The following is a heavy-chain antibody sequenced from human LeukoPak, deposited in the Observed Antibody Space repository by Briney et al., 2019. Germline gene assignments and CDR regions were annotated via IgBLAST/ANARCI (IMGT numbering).Heavy chain of an antibody. J-gene: IGHJ4*02. CDR3: ARGGSGWSNFDY. D-gene: IGHD6-19*01. CDR1: GGTFSSYA. CDR2: IIPILGTA. Sequence: ASVKVSCKASGGTFSSYAISWMRQAPGQGREWMGGIIPILGTANYAQKFQGRVTITADESTSTAYMELSSLRSEDTAVYYCARGGSGWSNFDYWGQGTLVTVSS. V-gene: IGHV1-69*13.